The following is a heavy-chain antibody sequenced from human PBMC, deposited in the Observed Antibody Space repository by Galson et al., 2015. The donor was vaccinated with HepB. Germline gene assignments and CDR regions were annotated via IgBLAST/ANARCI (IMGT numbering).Heavy chain of an antibody. D-gene: IGHD3-22*01. V-gene: IGHV3-33*01. CDR1: GFTFTRYG. CDR2: IWYDGSNK. J-gene: IGHJ4*02. CDR3: AREMGYSDISGYSYAFDY. Sequence: SLRLSCAASGFTFTRYGMHWVRQAPGKGLEWVAVIWYDGSNKYYVDSVKGRFTISRDNSKNTLYLQMNSLRAEDTAVYYCAREMGYSDISGYSYAFDYWGQGTLVTGSS.